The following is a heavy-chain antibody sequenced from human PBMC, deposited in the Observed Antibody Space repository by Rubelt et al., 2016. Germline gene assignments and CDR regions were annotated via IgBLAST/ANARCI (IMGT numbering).Heavy chain of an antibody. J-gene: IGHJ4*02. D-gene: IGHD3-10*01. Sequence: VQLQESGPGLVKPSETLSLTCTVSGASMNSHYWNWIRQPAGKGLEWIGRIHTSGSTNYNPSFKSRVTMSVDTSKNQFSLNLNSVTAADTAVYYCARGLDSTKTGADWGQGTLGTVSS. CDR2: IHTSGST. CDR1: GASMNSHY. V-gene: IGHV4-4*07. CDR3: ARGLDSTKTGAD.